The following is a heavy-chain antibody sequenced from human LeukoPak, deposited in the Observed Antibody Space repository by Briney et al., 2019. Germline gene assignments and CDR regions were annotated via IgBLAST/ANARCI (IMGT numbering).Heavy chain of an antibody. CDR3: ARLWKAGYYLDY. J-gene: IGHJ4*02. CDR2: IWYDGSNK. V-gene: IGHV3-33*01. D-gene: IGHD1-1*01. Sequence: GGSLRLSCAASGFTFSNYGMHWVRQAPGKGLEWVAVIWYDGSNKYYADSVRGRFTISRDNSKNTLYLEMNSLRAEDTAVYYCARLWKAGYYLDYWGQGTLVTVSS. CDR1: GFTFSNYG.